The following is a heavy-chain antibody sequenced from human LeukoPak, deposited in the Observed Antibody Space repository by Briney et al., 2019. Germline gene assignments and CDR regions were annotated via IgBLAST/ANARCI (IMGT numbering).Heavy chain of an antibody. J-gene: IGHJ4*02. D-gene: IGHD3-10*01. Sequence: GGSLRLSCAASGFTFNTFWMHWVRQVPGKGLVWVSRINSDESRTNYADSVKGRFTISRDNAKDTLYLHMNSLRAEDTAVYYCTANYNYWGQGTLVTVSS. V-gene: IGHV3-74*01. CDR3: TANYNY. CDR2: INSDESRT. CDR1: GFTFNTFW.